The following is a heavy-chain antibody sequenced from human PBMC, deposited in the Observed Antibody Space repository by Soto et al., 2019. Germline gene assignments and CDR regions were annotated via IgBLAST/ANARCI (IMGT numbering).Heavy chain of an antibody. D-gene: IGHD1-26*01. Sequence: PGGSLRLSCAASGFTFSTYDMHWVRQVPGKGLEWVSAIGSAHDPYYLGSVNGRFSISRENAKNSLYLQMNSLTTGDTAVYYCARAYLGRLPRRADYYYAFDVWGQGTTVTVSS. CDR3: ARAYLGRLPRRADYYYAFDV. V-gene: IGHV3-13*05. J-gene: IGHJ6*02. CDR1: GFTFSTYD. CDR2: IGSAHDP.